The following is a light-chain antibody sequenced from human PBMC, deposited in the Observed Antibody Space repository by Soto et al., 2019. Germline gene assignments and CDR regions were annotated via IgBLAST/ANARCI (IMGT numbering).Light chain of an antibody. CDR1: SSDVGGYDY. Sequence: QSVLTQPASVSGSPGQSITISCTGTSSDVGGYDYVSWYQQLPGKAPKLLIYDVNNRPSGVSNRFSGSKSGNTASPTISGLQAEDEADYYCSSYTDSSTFVFGTGTKLTVL. CDR3: SSYTDSSTFV. V-gene: IGLV2-14*01. J-gene: IGLJ1*01. CDR2: DVN.